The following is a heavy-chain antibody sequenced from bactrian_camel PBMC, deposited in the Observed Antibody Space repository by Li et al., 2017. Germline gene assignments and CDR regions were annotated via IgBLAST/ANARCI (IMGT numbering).Heavy chain of an antibody. J-gene: IGHJ4*01. V-gene: IGHV3S63*01. CDR2: IATGSGNT. CDR1: AYTPANVR. Sequence: HVQLVESGGGSVQAGGSLRLSCAFDAYTPANVRMAWFRQAPGKEREGVARIATGSGNTYYADSVEGRFTISQDNAKNTVYLQMNSLEPEDTAMYYCAAATCWRLDPTLHGGRIFWARGPRSPSP. D-gene: IGHD5*01.